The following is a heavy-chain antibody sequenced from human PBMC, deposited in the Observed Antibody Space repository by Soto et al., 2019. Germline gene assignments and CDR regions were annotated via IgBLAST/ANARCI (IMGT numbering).Heavy chain of an antibody. V-gene: IGHV1-18*01. CDR3: ARGPLEYYDSGGYSPGLVSSFDY. D-gene: IGHD3-22*01. CDR1: GYTFPSYG. Sequence: GASVKVSCKASGYTFPSYGIIWVRQALGQGLEWMGWISASNGNTNYAKKLQGRVSMTTDTSTSTAYMELRSLRSDDTGVYSCARGPLEYYDSGGYSPGLVSSFDYWGQGTLVSVSS. CDR2: ISASNGNT. J-gene: IGHJ4*02.